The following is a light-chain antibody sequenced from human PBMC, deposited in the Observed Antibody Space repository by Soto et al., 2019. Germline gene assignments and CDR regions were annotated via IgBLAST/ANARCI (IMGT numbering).Light chain of an antibody. Sequence: DIPLTQSPSSLSASFGESAYLXCRASQNIDIYLNWYQQKPGTAPKVLISGASNLQRGVPSRFRGSRSGTEFTLTVSSLQPADFATYYCRQDHDDSWTFGQGTKVDIK. CDR2: GAS. J-gene: IGKJ1*01. CDR1: QNIDIY. CDR3: RQDHDDSWT. V-gene: IGKV1-39*01.